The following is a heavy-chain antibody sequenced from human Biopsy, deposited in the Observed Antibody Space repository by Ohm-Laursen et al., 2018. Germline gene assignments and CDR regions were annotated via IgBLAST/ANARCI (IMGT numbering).Heavy chain of an antibody. Sequence: SLRLSCAASGFDFSDYSMSWVRQVPGKGLEWVGRIKSKIDGGTADYAAPVKGRFSISRDDSKNTLYLQMNELKTEDTALYYCAALVPTWGQGTMVTVSS. J-gene: IGHJ3*01. CDR1: GFDFSDYS. CDR3: AALVPT. CDR2: IKSKIDGGTA. V-gene: IGHV3-15*01. D-gene: IGHD6-25*01.